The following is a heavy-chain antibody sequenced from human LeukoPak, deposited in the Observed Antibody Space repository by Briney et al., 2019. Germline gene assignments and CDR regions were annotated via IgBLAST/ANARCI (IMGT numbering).Heavy chain of an antibody. V-gene: IGHV3-21*01. CDR1: GFTFSSYS. CDR3: ARFLSGAFDI. CDR2: ITASSDYI. J-gene: IGHJ3*02. D-gene: IGHD2/OR15-2a*01. Sequence: PGGSLRLSCAASGFTFSSYSMIWVRQAPGKGLEWVSSITASSDYIYYADSVQGRFTISRDNAKNSLYLQMNSLRAEDTAVYYCARFLSGAFDIWGQGTKVSVS.